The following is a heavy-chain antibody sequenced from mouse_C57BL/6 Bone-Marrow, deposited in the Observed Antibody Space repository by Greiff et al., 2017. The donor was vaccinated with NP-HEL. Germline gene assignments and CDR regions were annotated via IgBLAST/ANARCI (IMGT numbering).Heavy chain of an antibody. Sequence: EVQLQQSGPELVKPGASVKISCKASGYTFTDYYMNWVKQSHGKSLEWIGDINPNNGGTSYNQKFKGKATLTVDKSSSTAYMELRSLTSEDSAVYYCAQTAQATSAWFAYWGQGTLVTVSA. J-gene: IGHJ3*01. D-gene: IGHD3-2*02. V-gene: IGHV1-26*01. CDR2: INPNNGGT. CDR1: GYTFTDYY. CDR3: AQTAQATSAWFAY.